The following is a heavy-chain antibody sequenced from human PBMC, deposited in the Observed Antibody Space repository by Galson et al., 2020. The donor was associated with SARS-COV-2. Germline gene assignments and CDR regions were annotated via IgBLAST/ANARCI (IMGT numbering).Heavy chain of an antibody. CDR3: ASGLASTSGWFHFDE. CDR2: DFPSGSA. Sequence: SETLSLTCTVSDFSISSGHHWACIRQPPGKRLEWIWTDFPSGSAHYNPSLKSRVAMFLDPSKNHFSLQLTSVTGADTAVYYCASGLASTSGWFHFDEWGQGTLVTVSS. J-gene: IGHJ4*02. CDR1: DFSISSGHH. D-gene: IGHD6-19*01. V-gene: IGHV4-38-2*02.